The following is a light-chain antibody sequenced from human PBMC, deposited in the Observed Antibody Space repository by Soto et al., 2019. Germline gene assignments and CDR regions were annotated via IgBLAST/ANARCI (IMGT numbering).Light chain of an antibody. CDR3: SSYAGTHIV. J-gene: IGLJ1*01. CDR2: DVS. CDR1: SSDVGGYNY. Sequence: QSALTQPPSASWSPGQSVAISCTGTSSDVGGYNYVSWYQQHPGKAPKLMIYDVSKRPSGVPDRFSGSKSGNTASLTVSGLQAEDEAEYYCSSYAGTHIVFGTGTKVTVL. V-gene: IGLV2-8*01.